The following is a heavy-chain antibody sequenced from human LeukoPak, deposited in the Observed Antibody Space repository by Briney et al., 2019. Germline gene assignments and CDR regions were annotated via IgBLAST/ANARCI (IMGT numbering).Heavy chain of an antibody. CDR1: GGTFSSYA. CDR3: ASTYCGGDCYSLPYFDY. Sequence: SVKVSCKASGGTFSSYAISWVRQAPGQGLEWMGGIIPIFGTANYAQRVQGRVTITTDESTSTAYMELSSLRSDDTAVYYCASTYCGGDCYSLPYFDYWGQGTQVTVSS. J-gene: IGHJ4*02. D-gene: IGHD2-21*02. CDR2: IIPIFGTA. V-gene: IGHV1-69*05.